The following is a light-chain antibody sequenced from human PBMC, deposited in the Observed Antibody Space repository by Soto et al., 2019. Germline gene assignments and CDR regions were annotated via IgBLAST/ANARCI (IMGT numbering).Light chain of an antibody. CDR3: QQRGD. CDR1: QSVSSY. J-gene: IGKJ4*01. CDR2: DAS. V-gene: IGKV3-11*01. Sequence: EIVLTQSPATLSLSPGERATLSCRASQSVSSYLAWYQQKPGQAPRLLISDASNRATGIPARFSGSGFGTDFTLTISSLEPEDFAVYYCQQRGDFGGGTKVEIK.